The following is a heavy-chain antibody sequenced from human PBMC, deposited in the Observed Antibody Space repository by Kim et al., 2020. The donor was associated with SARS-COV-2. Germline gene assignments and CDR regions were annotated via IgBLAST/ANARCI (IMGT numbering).Heavy chain of an antibody. D-gene: IGHD3-16*02. V-gene: IGHV4-39*01. J-gene: IGHJ4*02. CDR1: GGSISSSSYY. CDR2: IYYSGST. CDR3: ARHRNTFGGVIVIPGAFGFYDY. Sequence: SETLSLTCTVSGGSISSSSYYWGWIRQPPGKGLEWIGSIYYSGSTYYNPSLKSRVTISVDTSKNQFSLKLSSVTAADTAVYYCARHRNTFGGVIVIPGAFGFYDYWGQGTLVTVSS.